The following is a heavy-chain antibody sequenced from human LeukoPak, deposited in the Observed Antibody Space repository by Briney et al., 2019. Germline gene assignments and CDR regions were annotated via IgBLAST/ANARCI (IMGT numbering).Heavy chain of an antibody. CDR2: IRYDGSNK. D-gene: IGHD3-3*01. V-gene: IGHV3-30*02. Sequence: GGSLRLSCAAFGFTFSSYGMHWVRQVPGKGLEWVAFIRYDGSNKYYAGSVKGRFTMSRDNSRNTLNLQMNSLRAEDTAVYYCAKDKNYDFWSGYRNVPDYWGQGTLVTVSS. J-gene: IGHJ4*02. CDR1: GFTFSSYG. CDR3: AKDKNYDFWSGYRNVPDY.